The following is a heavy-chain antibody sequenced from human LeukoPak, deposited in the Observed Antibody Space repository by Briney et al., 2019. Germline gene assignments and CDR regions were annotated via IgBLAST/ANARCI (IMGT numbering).Heavy chain of an antibody. V-gene: IGHV3-30*02. D-gene: IGHD1-26*01. CDR1: GFTFSSYG. CDR2: IKYDGTNK. J-gene: IGHJ4*02. CDR3: AGESDRGSYEGTFDF. Sequence: GGSLRLSCAASGFTFSSYGMHWVRQAPGKGLEWLTFIKYDGTNKYYADSVKGRFTISRDNSTNTMYLQMSSLRAEDTAVYYCAGESDRGSYEGTFDFWGQGTLVTVSS.